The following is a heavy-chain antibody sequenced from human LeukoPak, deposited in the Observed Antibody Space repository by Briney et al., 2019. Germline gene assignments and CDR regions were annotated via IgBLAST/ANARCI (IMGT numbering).Heavy chain of an antibody. J-gene: IGHJ6*03. CDR2: IIPIFGTA. V-gene: IGHV1-69*05. CDR3: AVPAAIDYDYYYYMDV. Sequence: ASVKVSCKASGGTFSSYAISWVRQAPGQGLEWMGGIIPIFGTANYAQKFQGRVTITTDESTSTAYMELSSLRSEDTAVYYCAVPAAIDYDYYYYMDVWGKGTTVTVSS. CDR1: GGTFSSYA. D-gene: IGHD2-2*01.